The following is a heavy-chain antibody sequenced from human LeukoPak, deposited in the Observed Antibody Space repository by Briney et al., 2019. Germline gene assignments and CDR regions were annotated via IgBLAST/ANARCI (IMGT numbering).Heavy chain of an antibody. Sequence: SETLSLTCTVSGGSISSSGYYWGWIRQPPGKGLEWIGYIYYSGSTNYNPSLKSRVTISVDTSKNQFSLKLSSVTAADTAVYYCARSPPPYYYDSSGSNWFDPWGQGTLVTVSS. CDR1: GGSISSSGYY. CDR2: IYYSGST. J-gene: IGHJ5*02. V-gene: IGHV4-61*05. D-gene: IGHD3-22*01. CDR3: ARSPPPYYYDSSGSNWFDP.